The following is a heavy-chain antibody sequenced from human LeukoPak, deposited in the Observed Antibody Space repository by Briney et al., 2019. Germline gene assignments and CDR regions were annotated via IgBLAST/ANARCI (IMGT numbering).Heavy chain of an antibody. CDR1: GDSISSYY. CDR3: ARGGTIFPPATYYFDY. Sequence: SETLSLTCTVSGDSISSYYWSWIRQPPGKGLEWIGYIYYSGSTDYNPYLKSRVTIPVHTSKNQFSLKLSSVTAADTAGYYCARGGTIFPPATYYFDYWGQGTLVTVSS. J-gene: IGHJ4*02. V-gene: IGHV4-59*01. D-gene: IGHD3-9*01. CDR2: IYYSGST.